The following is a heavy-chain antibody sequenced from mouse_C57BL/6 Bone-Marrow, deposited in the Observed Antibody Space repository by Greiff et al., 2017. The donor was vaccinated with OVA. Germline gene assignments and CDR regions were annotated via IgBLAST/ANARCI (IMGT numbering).Heavy chain of an antibody. Sequence: VKLVESGAELARPGASVKLSCKASGYTFTSYGISWVKQRTGQGLEWIGEIYPRSGNTYYNEKFKGKATLTADKSSSTAYMELRSLTSEDSAVYFCARMWGTGWFAYWGQGTLVTVSA. CDR1: GYTFTSYG. CDR2: IYPRSGNT. V-gene: IGHV1-81*01. CDR3: ARMWGTGWFAY. D-gene: IGHD4-1*01. J-gene: IGHJ3*01.